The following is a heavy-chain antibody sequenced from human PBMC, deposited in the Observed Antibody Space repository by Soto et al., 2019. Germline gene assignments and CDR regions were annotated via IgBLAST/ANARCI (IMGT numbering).Heavy chain of an antibody. CDR1: GGSISSGGYY. Sequence: QVQLQESGPGLVKPSQTLSLTCTVSGGSISSGGYYWSWIRQHPGKGLEWIGYIYYSGSTYYNPSLKSRVTISVDTSKNQFSLKLSSVTAADTAVYYCARDLVIGHNALLWRGYTAKWGQGTLVTVSS. V-gene: IGHV4-31*03. J-gene: IGHJ4*02. CDR3: ARDLVIGHNALLWRGYTAK. D-gene: IGHD2-21*01. CDR2: IYYSGST.